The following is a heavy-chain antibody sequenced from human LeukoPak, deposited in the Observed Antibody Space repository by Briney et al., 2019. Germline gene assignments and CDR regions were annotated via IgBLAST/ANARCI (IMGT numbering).Heavy chain of an antibody. CDR1: GGSISSGSYY. J-gene: IGHJ4*02. CDR3: AREAYYYDSSGSVKNYFDY. CDR2: IYTSGST. Sequence: SETLSLTCTVSGGSISSGSYYWSWIRQPAGKGLEWIGRIYTSGSTNYNPSLKSRVTISVGTSKNQFSLKLSSVTAADTAVYYCAREAYYYDSSGSVKNYFDYWGQGTLVTVSS. D-gene: IGHD3-22*01. V-gene: IGHV4-61*02.